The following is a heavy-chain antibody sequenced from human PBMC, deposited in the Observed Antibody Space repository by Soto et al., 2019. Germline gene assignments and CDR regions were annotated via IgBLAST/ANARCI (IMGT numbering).Heavy chain of an antibody. J-gene: IGHJ6*02. Sequence: SETLSLTCTFSGGSISSYYWSWIRQPPGKGLEWIGYIYYSGSTNYNPSLKSRVTISVDTSKNQFSLKLSSVTAADTAVYYCARGTRATQYYYYFYGMDVWGQGTTVTVSS. CDR1: GGSISSYY. CDR2: IYYSGST. CDR3: ARGTRATQYYYYFYGMDV. V-gene: IGHV4-59*01.